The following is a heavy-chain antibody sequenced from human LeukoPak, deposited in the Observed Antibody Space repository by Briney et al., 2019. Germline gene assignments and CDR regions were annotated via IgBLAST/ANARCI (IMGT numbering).Heavy chain of an antibody. D-gene: IGHD2-15*01. CDR1: GGSISGYY. V-gene: IGHV4-59*01. Sequence: PSETLSLTCAVPGGSISGYYWNWIRQPPGKGLKWIGYIYNSGSTDYNPSLKSRVSISIDTSNNQFSLKLSSVTAADTAVYYCARGSGGYYYGLDVWGQGTTVTVSS. CDR3: ARGSGGYYYGLDV. CDR2: IYNSGST. J-gene: IGHJ6*02.